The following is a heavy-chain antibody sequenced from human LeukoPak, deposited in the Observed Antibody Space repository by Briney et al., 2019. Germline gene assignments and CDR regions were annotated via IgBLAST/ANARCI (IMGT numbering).Heavy chain of an antibody. J-gene: IGHJ4*02. CDR1: GFTFSSYA. CDR2: TKSKTDGETK. CDR3: TTDPGDYPDY. Sequence: PGGSLRLSCAASGFTFSSYAMSWVRQAPGQGLEWVGRTKSKTDGETKDYSAPVKGRFSISRDDSKNMLYLEMNSLKTEDTAVYYCTTDPGDYPDYWGQGTLVTVSS. D-gene: IGHD4-17*01. V-gene: IGHV3-15*01.